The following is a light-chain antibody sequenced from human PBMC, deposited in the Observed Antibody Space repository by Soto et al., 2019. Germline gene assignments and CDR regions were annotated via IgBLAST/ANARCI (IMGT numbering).Light chain of an antibody. CDR3: QQYNSYPYT. Sequence: DIQMTQSPSTLSASVGDRVTITCRASQSSSSWLSWYQQKPWKAPKLLIYKASSLESGVPSRFSGSGSGTEFTLTISSLQPDDFATYYCQQYNSYPYTFGQGTKLEIK. V-gene: IGKV1-5*03. CDR1: QSSSSW. CDR2: KAS. J-gene: IGKJ2*01.